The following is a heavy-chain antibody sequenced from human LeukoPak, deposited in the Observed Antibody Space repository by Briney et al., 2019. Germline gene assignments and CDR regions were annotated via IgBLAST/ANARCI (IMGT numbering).Heavy chain of an antibody. D-gene: IGHD1-1*01. CDR2: IIPIFGTA. CDR3: ARGGSSDWNGYMDV. V-gene: IGHV1-69*05. Sequence: SVKVSCKASGGTFSSYAISWVRQAPGQGLEWMGRIIPIFGTANYAQKFQGRVTITTDESTSTAYMGLSSLRSEDTAVYYCARGGSSDWNGYMDVWGKGTTVTVSS. J-gene: IGHJ6*03. CDR1: GGTFSSYA.